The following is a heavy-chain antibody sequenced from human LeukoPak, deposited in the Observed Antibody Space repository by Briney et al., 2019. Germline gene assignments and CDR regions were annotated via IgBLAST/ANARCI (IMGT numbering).Heavy chain of an antibody. V-gene: IGHV3-15*01. Sequence: GGSLRLSCAVSGFTFSNAWMSWVRQAPGKGLEWVGRIKSKTDGGTTDYAAPVKGRFTISRDDSKNTLYLQMNSLKTEDTAVYYCTTDSCGGDCYSVVYWGQGTLVTVSS. CDR3: TTDSCGGDCYSVVY. CDR1: GFTFSNAW. J-gene: IGHJ4*02. D-gene: IGHD2-21*01. CDR2: IKSKTDGGTT.